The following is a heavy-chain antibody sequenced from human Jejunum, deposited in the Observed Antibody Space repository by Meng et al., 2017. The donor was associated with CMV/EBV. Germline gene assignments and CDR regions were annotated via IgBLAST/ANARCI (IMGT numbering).Heavy chain of an antibody. Sequence: ATTGFTFSSDRGGWLRQAPGKGPEWVANIKTDGSDKYYVDSMKGRFTISRDKAKNSLYLQMNSLRDEDTAVYYCARDPITFLGWGVWGRGTTVTVSS. V-gene: IGHV3-7*01. J-gene: IGHJ6*02. D-gene: IGHD3-16*01. CDR2: IKTDGSDK. CDR3: ARDPITFLGWGV. CDR1: GFTFSSDR.